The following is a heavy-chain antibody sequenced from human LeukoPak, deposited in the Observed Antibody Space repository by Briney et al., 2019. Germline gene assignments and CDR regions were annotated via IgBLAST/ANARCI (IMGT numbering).Heavy chain of an antibody. D-gene: IGHD4-11*01. CDR2: IYGTSDK. J-gene: IGHJ6*02. CDR3: ARQKLLGDDYSYFALDV. Sequence: QTLTLTCTFSGFSLTSFEVGVVWLRQPPGQALEWLALIYGTSDKRFCSSLKYRLTITMDTAQDQVVLTMADVDPVDTATYFCARQKLLGDDYSYFALDVWGPGSTVFVSS. V-gene: IGHV2-5*01. CDR1: GFSLTSFEVG.